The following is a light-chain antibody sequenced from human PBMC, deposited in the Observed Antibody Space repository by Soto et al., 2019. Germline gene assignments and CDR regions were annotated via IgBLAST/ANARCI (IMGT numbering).Light chain of an antibody. CDR3: EHLSSYPVT. J-gene: IGKJ4*01. V-gene: IGKV3-20*01. CDR2: DAS. Sequence: GLTQTQRTRALSAGGRATLSCRASQTVRNNYLAWYQQKPGQAPRLLIYDASSRATGIPDRFSGGGSGTDFALALSRLDPEYTAVYYCEHLSSYPVTFGGGTKVDIK. CDR1: QTVRNNY.